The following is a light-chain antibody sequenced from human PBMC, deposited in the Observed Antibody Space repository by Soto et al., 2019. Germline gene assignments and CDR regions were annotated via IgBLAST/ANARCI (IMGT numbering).Light chain of an antibody. V-gene: IGLV2-18*02. CDR1: SSDVGSYNR. Sequence: QSALTQPPSVSGSPGQSVTISCTGTSSDVGSYNRVSWYKQPPGAAPKLVIYEVIHRPSGVPDRFSGSKSGNTASLTISGLQAEDEADFYCYSYTRSSTYVFGTGTKVTVL. CDR3: YSYTRSSTYV. J-gene: IGLJ1*01. CDR2: EVI.